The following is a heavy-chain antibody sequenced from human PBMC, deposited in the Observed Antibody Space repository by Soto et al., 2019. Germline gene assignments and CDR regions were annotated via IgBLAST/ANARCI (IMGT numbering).Heavy chain of an antibody. Sequence: PGGSLRLSCAASGFTFSSYGMTWVRQAPGKGLEWVSAISGSGGSTYYADSVKGRFTISRDNSKNTLYLQMHSLRAEDTAVYYCAKDLDGFYDSSGYPLDYWGQGTLVTVSS. CDR2: ISGSGGST. V-gene: IGHV3-23*01. J-gene: IGHJ4*02. D-gene: IGHD3-22*01. CDR1: GFTFSSYG. CDR3: AKDLDGFYDSSGYPLDY.